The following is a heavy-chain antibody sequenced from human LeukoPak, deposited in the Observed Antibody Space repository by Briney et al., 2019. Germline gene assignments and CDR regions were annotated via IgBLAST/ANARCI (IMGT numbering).Heavy chain of an antibody. J-gene: IGHJ4*02. V-gene: IGHV4-59*08. CDR3: ARAVSGRFDY. CDR1: GGSMSPCH. CDR2: IYYSGST. D-gene: IGHD6-19*01. Sequence: SETLSLTCTVSGGSMSPCHWGWIRQPPGKGLEWTGYIYYSGSTNYNPSLKSRVTISVDTSKNQFSLKLSSVTAADTAIYYCARAVSGRFDYWGQGTLVTVSS.